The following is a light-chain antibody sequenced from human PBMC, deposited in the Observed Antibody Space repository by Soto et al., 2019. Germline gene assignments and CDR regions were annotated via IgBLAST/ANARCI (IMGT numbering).Light chain of an antibody. CDR1: SGDIGAYDH. CDR3: GSSTHSNTVV. Sequence: QSALTQPASVSGSPGQSVILSCSGTSGDIGAYDHVAWFQQHPGEVPKLLLRDVTNRPSGVSGRFSGSKSGNTAYLTISGLRPEDEADYYCGSSTHSNTVVFGGGTQLTVL. J-gene: IGLJ3*02. CDR2: DVT. V-gene: IGLV2-14*03.